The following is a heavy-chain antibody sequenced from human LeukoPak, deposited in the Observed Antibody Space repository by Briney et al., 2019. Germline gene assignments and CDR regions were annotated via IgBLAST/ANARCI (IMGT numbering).Heavy chain of an antibody. CDR1: GGTFSSYA. V-gene: IGHV1-69*06. Sequence: SVKVSCKASGGTFSSYAISWVRQAPGQGLEWMGGIIPIFGTANYAQKFQGRVTITADKSTGTAYMELSSLRSEDTAVYYCAKDDAWGRYKHWGQGTLVTVSS. D-gene: IGHD3-16*01. CDR2: IIPIFGTA. CDR3: AKDDAWGRYKH. J-gene: IGHJ1*01.